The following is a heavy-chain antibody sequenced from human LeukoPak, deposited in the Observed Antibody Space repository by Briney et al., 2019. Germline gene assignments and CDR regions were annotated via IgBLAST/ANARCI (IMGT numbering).Heavy chain of an antibody. J-gene: IGHJ5*02. CDR3: ARGAKYYYGSGSHLTTGGNWFDP. CDR1: GGPISRYY. V-gene: IGHV4-4*07. CDR2: IYTSGST. Sequence: SETLSLTCTVSGGPISRYYWIWMRQPAGEGLEGIGRIYTSGSTNYNPSLKSRVTMSVDTSKNQFSLKLSSVTAADTAVYYCARGAKYYYGSGSHLTTGGNWFDPWGQGTLVTVSS. D-gene: IGHD3-10*01.